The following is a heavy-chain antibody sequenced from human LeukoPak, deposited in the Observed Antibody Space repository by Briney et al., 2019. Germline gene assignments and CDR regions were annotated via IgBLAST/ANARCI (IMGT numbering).Heavy chain of an antibody. V-gene: IGHV3-21*01. CDR3: ASSQEYRGSTSCAGSCY. CDR1: GFTFSSYS. Sequence: KSGGSLRLSCAASGFTFSSYSMNWVRQAPGKGLEWVSSISSSSSYIYYADSVKGRFTISRDNAKNSLYLQMNSLRAEDTAVYYCASSQEYRGSTSCAGSCYWGQGTLVTVSS. CDR2: ISSSSSYI. J-gene: IGHJ4*02. D-gene: IGHD2-2*01.